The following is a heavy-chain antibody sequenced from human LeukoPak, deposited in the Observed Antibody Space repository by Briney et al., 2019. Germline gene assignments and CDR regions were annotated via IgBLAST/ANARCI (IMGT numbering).Heavy chain of an antibody. CDR3: ARHRSGKQWLVRAWGGLFDY. V-gene: IGHV6-1*01. CDR2: TYYRSKWYS. J-gene: IGHJ4*02. D-gene: IGHD6-19*01. CDR1: GDSVSRNTAG. Sequence: SQTLSLTCAISGDSVSRNTAGWNWIRQSPSRGLEWLGRTYYRSKWYSDFAPSLRNRITINPDTSKNQFSLQLNSVTPEDTAVYYCARHRSGKQWLVRAWGGLFDYWGQGTLVTVSS.